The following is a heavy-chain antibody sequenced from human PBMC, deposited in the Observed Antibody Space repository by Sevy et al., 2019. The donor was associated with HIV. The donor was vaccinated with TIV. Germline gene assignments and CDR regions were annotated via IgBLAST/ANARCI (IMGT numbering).Heavy chain of an antibody. CDR3: TRGLRGYYHGSTAQFYYDS. CDR1: GFPFRSYD. J-gene: IGHJ4*02. D-gene: IGHD3-10*01. V-gene: IGHV1-8*01. Sequence: ASVKVSCKTSGFPFRSYDINWLRQGTGQGLEWMGWMNPHTGNVSYSQKFQGRVTITRNTSITTAYMELSSLGSEDTAVYYCTRGLRGYYHGSTAQFYYDSWGQGTLVTVSS. CDR2: MNPHTGNV.